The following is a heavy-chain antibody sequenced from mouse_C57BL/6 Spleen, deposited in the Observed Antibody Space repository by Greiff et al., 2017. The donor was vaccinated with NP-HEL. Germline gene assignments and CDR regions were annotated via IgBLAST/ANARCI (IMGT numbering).Heavy chain of an antibody. V-gene: IGHV1-69*01. CDR1: GYTFTSYW. Sequence: QVQLQQPGAELVMPGASVKLSCKASGYTFTSYWMHWVKQRPGQGLAWIGEIDPSDSYTNYNQKFKGKSTLTVDKSSSTAYMQLSRLTSEDSAVYYCARGVYYGYDDWFAYWGQGTLVTVSA. D-gene: IGHD2-2*01. CDR2: IDPSDSYT. J-gene: IGHJ3*01. CDR3: ARGVYYGYDDWFAY.